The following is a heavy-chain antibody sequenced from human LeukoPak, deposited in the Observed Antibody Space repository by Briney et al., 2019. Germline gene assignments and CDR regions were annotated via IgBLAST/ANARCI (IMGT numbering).Heavy chain of an antibody. J-gene: IGHJ4*02. V-gene: IGHV3-7*03. Sequence: TGGSLRLSCAASGFSFSGYWMSWVRQTPGKGLEWVANIKQDGSVKNSVDSMKGRFTISKDNTKNSLYLEMNSLKAEDTAVYYCAKWKYSNSGIDDYWGQGALVTVSS. CDR3: AKWKYSNSGIDDY. CDR2: IKQDGSVK. CDR1: GFSFSGYW. D-gene: IGHD6-6*01.